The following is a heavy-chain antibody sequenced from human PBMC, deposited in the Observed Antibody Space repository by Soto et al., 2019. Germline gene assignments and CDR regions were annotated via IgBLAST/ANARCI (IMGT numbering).Heavy chain of an antibody. D-gene: IGHD2-2*01. Sequence: VASVKVSCKASGYTFTSYGISWVRQAPGQGLEWMGWISAYNGNTNYAQKLQGRVTMTTDTSTSTAYMELRSLRSDDTAVYYCARERCSSTRCRYGMNWFDPWGQGTLVTVSS. CDR2: ISAYNGNT. CDR1: GYTFTSYG. CDR3: ARERCSSTRCRYGMNWFDP. J-gene: IGHJ5*02. V-gene: IGHV1-18*01.